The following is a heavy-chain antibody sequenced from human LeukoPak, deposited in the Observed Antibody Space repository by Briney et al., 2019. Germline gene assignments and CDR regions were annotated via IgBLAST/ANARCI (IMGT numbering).Heavy chain of an antibody. CDR2: IGTAGDT. CDR1: GFTFSSYD. CDR3: AKDEGPVWDSSGRSHFDY. Sequence: QPGGSLRLSCAASGFTFSSYDMHWVRQATGKGLEWVSAIGTAGDTYYPDSVKGRFTISRDNSKNTLYLQMNSLRAEDTAVYYCAKDEGPVWDSSGRSHFDYWGQGTLVTVSS. V-gene: IGHV3-13*01. J-gene: IGHJ4*02. D-gene: IGHD6-19*01.